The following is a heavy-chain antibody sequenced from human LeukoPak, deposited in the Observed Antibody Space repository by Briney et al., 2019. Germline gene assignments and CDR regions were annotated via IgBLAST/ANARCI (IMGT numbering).Heavy chain of an antibody. V-gene: IGHV3-30*02. J-gene: IGHJ4*02. Sequence: GGSLRLSCAASGFTFSSYGMHWVRQAPGKGLEWVAFIRYDGSNKYYADSVKGRFTISRDNSKNTLYLQMNSMRAEDTAVYCCAKARGGNSGYDFWRQGTLVTVSS. CDR2: IRYDGSNK. CDR1: GFTFSSYG. CDR3: AKARGGNSGYDF. D-gene: IGHD5-12*01.